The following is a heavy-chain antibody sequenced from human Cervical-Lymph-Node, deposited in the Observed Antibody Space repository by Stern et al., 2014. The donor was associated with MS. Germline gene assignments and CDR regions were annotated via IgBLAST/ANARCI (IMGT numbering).Heavy chain of an antibody. CDR1: GFSFRDFA. J-gene: IGHJ4*02. Sequence: VQLVESGGDLAQPGRSLRLSCVGSGFSFRDFAMHWVRQAPGKGLEWVSGISWDGANIGYGESVKGRFTISRDNAKNSLFLLMNSLRTEDTAFYYCAKDRGGRIWVSYRDVFDDWGQGTLVTVSS. CDR2: ISWDGANI. D-gene: IGHD3-16*02. V-gene: IGHV3-9*01. CDR3: AKDRGGRIWVSYRDVFDD.